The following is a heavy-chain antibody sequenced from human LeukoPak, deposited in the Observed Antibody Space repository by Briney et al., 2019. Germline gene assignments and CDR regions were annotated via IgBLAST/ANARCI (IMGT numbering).Heavy chain of an antibody. J-gene: IGHJ3*02. V-gene: IGHV3-9*03. CDR1: GFTFDDYA. CDR2: ISWNSGSI. CDR3: AKARDGLIGDAFDI. Sequence: GRSPRLSCAASGFTFDDYAMHWVRQAPGKGLEWVSGISWNSGSIGYADSVKGRFTISRDNAKNSLYLQMNSLRAEDMALYYCAKARDGLIGDAFDIWGQGTMVTVSS. D-gene: IGHD5-24*01.